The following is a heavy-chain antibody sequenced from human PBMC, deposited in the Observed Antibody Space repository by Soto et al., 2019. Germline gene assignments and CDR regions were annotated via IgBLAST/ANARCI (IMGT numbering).Heavy chain of an antibody. Sequence: EVELLESGGGIVQPGGSLRVSCVASGFTFRNFVMSWVRQAPGKGLEWVSAIRGTGGETFYADSVKGRFTISRDNSKNTLYLQMNSLRDEDTALSFCALDRGWGVVSPSHDYWGQGTPVTVSS. CDR2: IRGTGGET. D-gene: IGHD2-21*01. V-gene: IGHV3-23*01. CDR3: ALDRGWGVVSPSHDY. CDR1: GFTFRNFV. J-gene: IGHJ4*02.